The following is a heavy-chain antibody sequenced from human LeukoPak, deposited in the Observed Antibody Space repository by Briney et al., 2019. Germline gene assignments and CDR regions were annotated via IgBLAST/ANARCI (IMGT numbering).Heavy chain of an antibody. CDR2: ISGSGGST. CDR1: GFTFSSYA. V-gene: IGHV3-23*01. Sequence: PGGSLRLSCAASGFTFSSYAMSWVRQAPGKGLEWVSAISGSGGSTYYADSVKGRFTISRDNSKNTLYLQMNSLRAEDTAVYYCARTGDGYNSVDYWGQGTLVTVSS. CDR3: ARTGDGYNSVDY. D-gene: IGHD5-24*01. J-gene: IGHJ4*02.